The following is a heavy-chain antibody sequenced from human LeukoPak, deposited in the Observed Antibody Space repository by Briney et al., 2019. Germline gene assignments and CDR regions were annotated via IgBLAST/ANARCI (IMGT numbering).Heavy chain of an antibody. CDR2: INPNSGGT. J-gene: IGHJ3*02. V-gene: IGHV1-2*02. CDR1: GYTFTGYY. Sequence: GASVKVSCKASGYTFTGYYMHWVRQAPGQGLEWMGWINPNSGGTNYAQKFQGRVTMTRDTSISTAYMELSRLRSDDTAVYYCASSPDYYDSPKSHAFDIWGQGTMVTVSS. D-gene: IGHD3-22*01. CDR3: ASSPDYYDSPKSHAFDI.